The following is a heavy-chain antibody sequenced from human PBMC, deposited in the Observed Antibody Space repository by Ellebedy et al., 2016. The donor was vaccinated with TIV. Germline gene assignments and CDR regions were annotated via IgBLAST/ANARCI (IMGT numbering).Heavy chain of an antibody. CDR3: ARVQPHYFDY. J-gene: IGHJ4*02. Sequence: AASVKVSCKASGYTFTKYGLTWVRQAPGQGLEWMGWISTYNGNTNSVQKFRGRVAMTTDTYTSTAYMELRSLTSDETAMYYCARVQPHYFDYWGQGTQVTVSS. CDR1: GYTFTKYG. D-gene: IGHD2-2*01. V-gene: IGHV1-18*01. CDR2: ISTYNGNT.